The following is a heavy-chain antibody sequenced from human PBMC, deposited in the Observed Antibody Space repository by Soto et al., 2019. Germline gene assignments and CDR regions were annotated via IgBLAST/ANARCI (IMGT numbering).Heavy chain of an antibody. CDR2: ISYDGSNK. CDR1: GFTFSSYA. Sequence: GGSLRLSCAASGFTFSSYAMHWVRQAPGKGLEWVAVISYDGSNKYYADSVKGRFTISRDNSKNTLYLQMNSLRAEDTAVYYCARGDFWSGYYKGGYYYGMDVWGQGTTVTVSS. J-gene: IGHJ6*02. V-gene: IGHV3-30-3*01. CDR3: ARGDFWSGYYKGGYYYGMDV. D-gene: IGHD3-3*01.